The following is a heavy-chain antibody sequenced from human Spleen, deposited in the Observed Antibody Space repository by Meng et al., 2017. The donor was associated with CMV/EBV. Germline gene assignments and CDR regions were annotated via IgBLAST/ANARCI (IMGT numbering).Heavy chain of an antibody. J-gene: IGHJ4*02. V-gene: IGHV3-23*01. CDR1: GVTFSNFA. Sequence: GGSLRLSCAAAGVTFSNFAMAWVRQAPGKGLEWVSPITASGGSTHYAQSVKGRFTISRDNSKNTLYLQMNSLRAEDTAVYYCSRAYSSSSLPFLVDYWGQGTLVTVSS. CDR2: ITASGGST. D-gene: IGHD6-6*01. CDR3: SRAYSSSSLPFLVDY.